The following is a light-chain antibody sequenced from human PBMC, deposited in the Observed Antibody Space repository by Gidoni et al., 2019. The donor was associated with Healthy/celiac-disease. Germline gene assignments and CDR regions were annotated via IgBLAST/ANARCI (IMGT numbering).Light chain of an antibody. CDR1: QSISSY. Sequence: DIQMTQSPSSLFASVGDRVTITCRASQSISSYLNWYQQKPGKAPKLLIYAASSLQSGVPSRFSGSGSGTDFTLTISSLQPEDFATYYCQQSYSTPCTFGPGTKVDIK. CDR3: QQSYSTPCT. V-gene: IGKV1-39*01. J-gene: IGKJ3*01. CDR2: AAS.